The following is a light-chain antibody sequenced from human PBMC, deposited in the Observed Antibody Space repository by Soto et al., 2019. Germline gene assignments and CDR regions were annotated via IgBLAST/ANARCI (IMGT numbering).Light chain of an antibody. V-gene: IGKV1-39*01. CDR2: GAS. J-gene: IGKJ2*01. Sequence: DIQMTQSPSSLSASVGDRVTITCRASQSISTYLNWYQQKLGKAPKLLISGASSLQGGVPSRFSGSGSGTDFTLTISSLQPEDFATYYCQQGHSFPYTFGQGTKL. CDR3: QQGHSFPYT. CDR1: QSISTY.